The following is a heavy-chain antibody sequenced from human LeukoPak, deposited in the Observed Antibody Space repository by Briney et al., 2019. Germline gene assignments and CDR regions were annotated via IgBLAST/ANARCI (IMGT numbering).Heavy chain of an antibody. Sequence: SETLSLTCAVYGGSFSGYYWSWIRQPPGKGLEWIGYIYYSGSTNYNPSLKSRVTISVDTSKNQFSLKLSSVTAADTAVYYCARIISGYSYGVFDYWGQGTLVTVSS. CDR3: ARIISGYSYGVFDY. CDR2: IYYSGST. CDR1: GGSFSGYY. D-gene: IGHD5-18*01. J-gene: IGHJ4*02. V-gene: IGHV4-59*08.